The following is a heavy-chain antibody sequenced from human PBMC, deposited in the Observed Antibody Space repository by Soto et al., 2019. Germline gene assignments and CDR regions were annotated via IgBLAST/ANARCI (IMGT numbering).Heavy chain of an antibody. CDR1: GDTFSDYY. CDR2: VNPSGGHT. J-gene: IGHJ4*02. D-gene: IGHD2-21*02. Sequence: QVQLMQSGAEVKKPGASVKVSCKASGDTFSDYYIHWVRQAPGQGLEWMGTVNPSGGHTTYSQHFLGRVTMIRDTSTSTLHMELTSLTSEDTAVYYCARGGHVVVVTAALEYWGQGTLVTVSS. V-gene: IGHV1-46*01. CDR3: ARGGHVVVVTAALEY.